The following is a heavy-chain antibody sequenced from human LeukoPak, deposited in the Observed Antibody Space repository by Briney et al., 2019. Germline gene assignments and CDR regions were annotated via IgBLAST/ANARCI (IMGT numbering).Heavy chain of an antibody. D-gene: IGHD3-9*01. V-gene: IGHV3-30*18. CDR2: ISYDGSNK. J-gene: IGHJ4*02. Sequence: GGSLRLSCAASGFTFSSYGMRWVRQAPGKGLEWVAVISYDGSNKYYADSVKGRFTISRDNSKNTLYLQMNSLRAEDTAVYYCAKDLGVRYFDWLIPGSDYWGQGTLVTVSS. CDR3: AKDLGVRYFDWLIPGSDY. CDR1: GFTFSSYG.